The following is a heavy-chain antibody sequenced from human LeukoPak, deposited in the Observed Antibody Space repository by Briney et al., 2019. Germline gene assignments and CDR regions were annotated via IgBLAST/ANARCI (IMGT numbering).Heavy chain of an antibody. V-gene: IGHV3-48*02. CDR1: GFTFSSYS. CDR2: IRSPCKSI. CDR3: ARDIGIFDY. Sequence: GGSLRLSCAASGFTFSSYSMNWVRQAPGKGLEWVSYIRSPCKSIYYAYSVKGRFTISRDNAKNPLYLQMHSLRDEDSAVYYCARDIGIFDYWGQGTLVTVSS. J-gene: IGHJ4*02. D-gene: IGHD1-26*01.